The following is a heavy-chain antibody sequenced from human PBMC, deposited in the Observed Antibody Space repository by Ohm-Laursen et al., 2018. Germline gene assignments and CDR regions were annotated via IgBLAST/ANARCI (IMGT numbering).Heavy chain of an antibody. J-gene: IGHJ4*02. V-gene: IGHV3-30*18. CDR3: AKDRQQLVRSSPGDY. CDR2: ISYDGSNK. CDR1: GFTFSSYG. D-gene: IGHD6-13*01. Sequence: SLRLSCSASGFTFSSYGMHWVRQASGKGLEWVAVISYDGSNKYYADSVKGRFTISRDNSKNTLYLQMNSLRAEDTAVYYCAKDRQQLVRSSPGDYWGQGTLVTVSS.